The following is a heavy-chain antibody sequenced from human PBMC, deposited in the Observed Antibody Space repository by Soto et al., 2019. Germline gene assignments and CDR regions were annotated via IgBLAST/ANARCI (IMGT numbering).Heavy chain of an antibody. CDR2: IKSKTEGGTT. Sequence: GGSLRLSCAASGFTFSNAWMSWVRQAPGKGLEWVGRIKSKTEGGTTDYAAPVKGRFTVSRDNAESTLSLHLNSLRLEDTAVYYCAVSRATYCSGGRCYDRSIDFWGQGTMVTVSS. CDR3: AVSRATYCSGGRCYDRSIDF. J-gene: IGHJ4*02. D-gene: IGHD2-15*01. V-gene: IGHV3-15*01. CDR1: GFTFSNAW.